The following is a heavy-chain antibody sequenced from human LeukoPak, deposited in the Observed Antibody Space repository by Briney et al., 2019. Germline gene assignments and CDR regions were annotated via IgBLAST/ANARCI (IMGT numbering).Heavy chain of an antibody. CDR1: GDSISSYY. CDR2: IFYSGST. J-gene: IGHJ3*02. V-gene: IGHV4-59*01. D-gene: IGHD6-13*01. CDR3: ARGAAAGDI. Sequence: PSETLSLTCTVSGDSISSYYWGWIRQPPGKGLEWIGYIFYSGSTNYNPSLKSRVTISVDTSKSQFSLKLNSVTAADTAVYYCARGAAAGDIWGQGTMVTVSS.